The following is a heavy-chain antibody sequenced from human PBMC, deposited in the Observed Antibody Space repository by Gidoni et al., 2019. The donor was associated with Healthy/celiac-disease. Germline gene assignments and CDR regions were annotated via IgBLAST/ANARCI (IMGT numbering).Heavy chain of an antibody. Sequence: EVQLLESGGGLVQPGGSLRLSCAASGFTFSSYAMSWVRQAPGKGLEWVSAISGSGGSTYYADSVKGRFTISRDNSKNTLYLQMNSLRAEDTAVYYCWVGGYVYYYGMDVWGQGTTVTVSS. D-gene: IGHD3-22*01. CDR3: WVGGYVYYYGMDV. V-gene: IGHV3-23*01. CDR1: GFTFSSYA. CDR2: ISGSGGST. J-gene: IGHJ6*02.